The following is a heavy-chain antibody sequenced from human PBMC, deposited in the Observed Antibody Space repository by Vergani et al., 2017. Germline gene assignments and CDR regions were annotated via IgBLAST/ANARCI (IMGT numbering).Heavy chain of an antibody. D-gene: IGHD3-16*02. CDR1: GYTFTSYD. V-gene: IGHV1-8*01. CDR2: MNPNSGNT. Sequence: QVQLVQSGAEVKKPGASVKVSCKASGYTFTSYDINWVRQATGQGLEWMGWMNPNSGNTGYAQKFQGRVTITADKSTSTAYMELSSLRSEDTAVYYCAGDYDYVWGSYRFWGQGTLVTVSS. J-gene: IGHJ4*02. CDR3: AGDYDYVWGSYRF.